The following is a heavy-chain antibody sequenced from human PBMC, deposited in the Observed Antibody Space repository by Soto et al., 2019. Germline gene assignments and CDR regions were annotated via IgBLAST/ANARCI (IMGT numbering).Heavy chain of an antibody. CDR2: IYPGDSDT. Sequence: HGESLKISCKGSGYSFTSYWIGWVRQMPGKGLEWMGIIYPGDSDTRYSPSFQGQVTISADKSISTAYLQWSSLKASDTAMYYCARGERYYDILTGLYYYYVMDGWGQGTTVTVSS. CDR1: GYSFTSYW. CDR3: ARGERYYDILTGLYYYYVMDG. J-gene: IGHJ6*02. V-gene: IGHV5-51*01. D-gene: IGHD3-9*01.